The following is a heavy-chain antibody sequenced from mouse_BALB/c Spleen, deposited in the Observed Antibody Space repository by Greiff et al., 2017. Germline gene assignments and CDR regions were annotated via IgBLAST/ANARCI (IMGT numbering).Heavy chain of an antibody. CDR3: NAPPLRYAMDY. Sequence: VQLQQSGAELVRSGASVKLSCTASGFNIKDYYMHWVKQRPEQGLEWIGWIDPENGDTEYAPKFQGKATMTADTSSNTAYLQLSSLTSEDTAVYDCNAPPLRYAMDYWGQGTSVTVSA. V-gene: IGHV14-4*02. CDR2: IDPENGDT. J-gene: IGHJ4*01. CDR1: GFNIKDYY.